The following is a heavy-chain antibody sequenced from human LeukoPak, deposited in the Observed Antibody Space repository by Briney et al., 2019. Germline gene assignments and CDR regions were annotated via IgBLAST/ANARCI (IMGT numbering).Heavy chain of an antibody. CDR1: GFTFSSYA. J-gene: IGHJ4*02. CDR2: ISGSGGST. CDR3: AKVLRSPFRSGKDDY. Sequence: GGSLRLSCAASGFTFSSYAMSWVRQAPGKGLEWVSAISGSGGSTYYADSVKGRFTISRDNSKNTLYLQMNSLRAEDTAVYYCAKVLRSPFRSGKDDYWGQGTLVTVSS. D-gene: IGHD6-19*01. V-gene: IGHV3-23*01.